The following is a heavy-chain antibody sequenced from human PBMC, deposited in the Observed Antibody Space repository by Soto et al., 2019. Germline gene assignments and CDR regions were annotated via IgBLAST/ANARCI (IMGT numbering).Heavy chain of an antibody. V-gene: IGHV3-48*02. CDR3: ARLGGACSGGSCYSGSWFDP. D-gene: IGHD2-15*01. CDR1: GFTFSSYS. CDR2: ISGSSSTI. Sequence: GGSLRLSCAASGFTFSSYSMNWVRQSPGKGLEWVSYISGSSSTIYYADSVKGRFTISRDNAKNSLYLQMNSLRDEDTAVYYCARLGGACSGGSCYSGSWFDPWGQGTLVTSP. J-gene: IGHJ5*02.